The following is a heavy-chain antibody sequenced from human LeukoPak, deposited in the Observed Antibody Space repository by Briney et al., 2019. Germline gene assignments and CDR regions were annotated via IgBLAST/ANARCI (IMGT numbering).Heavy chain of an antibody. CDR3: ARDHAIAAADH. J-gene: IGHJ4*02. Sequence: SETLSLTCTVSGGSISSGGYYWSWIRQPPGKGLEWIGYIYHSGSTYYNPSLKSRVTISVDRSKDQFSLKLSSVTAADTAVYYCARDHAIAAADHWGQGTLVTVSS. CDR1: GGSISSGGYY. V-gene: IGHV4-30-2*01. D-gene: IGHD6-13*01. CDR2: IYHSGST.